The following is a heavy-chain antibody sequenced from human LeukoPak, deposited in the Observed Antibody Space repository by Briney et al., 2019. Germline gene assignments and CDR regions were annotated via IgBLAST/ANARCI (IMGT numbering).Heavy chain of an antibody. Sequence: GGSLRLSCAASGFTFSSCSMNWVRQAPGKGLEWVSSISSSSSYIYYADSVKGRFTISRDNAKNSLYLQMNSLRAEDTAVYYCARDKIGTTSFDYWGQGTLVTVSS. CDR2: ISSSSSYI. J-gene: IGHJ4*02. CDR1: GFTFSSCS. D-gene: IGHD1/OR15-1a*01. CDR3: ARDKIGTTSFDY. V-gene: IGHV3-21*01.